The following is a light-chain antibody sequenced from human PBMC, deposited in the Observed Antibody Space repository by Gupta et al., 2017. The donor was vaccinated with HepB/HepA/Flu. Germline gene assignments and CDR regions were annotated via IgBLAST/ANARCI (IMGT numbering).Light chain of an antibody. CDR2: GAS. Sequence: DIQMTQSPSSLSASVGDRVTITCRASQSISTYLNWYQQKPGKVPKLLIYGASNLQSGVPSRFSGSGSGTDFTLTISSRQPEDFSTYFCQQSDNAVFTFGHGTNVNIK. CDR1: QSISTY. J-gene: IGKJ3*01. CDR3: QQSDNAVFT. V-gene: IGKV1-39*01.